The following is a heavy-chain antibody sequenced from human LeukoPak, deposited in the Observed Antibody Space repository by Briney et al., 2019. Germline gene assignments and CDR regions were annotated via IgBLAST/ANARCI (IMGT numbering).Heavy chain of an antibody. CDR2: IYPGDSDT. CDR1: GYSFSGYW. CDR3: ARAQGYYYDSSGYYFDY. V-gene: IGHV5-51*01. D-gene: IGHD3-22*01. Sequence: GASLKISCKGSGYSFSGYWIGWVRQMPGKGLEWMGIIYPGDSDTKYSPSFQGQVTISADKSISTAYLQWSSLKASDTAMYYCARAQGYYYDSSGYYFDYWGQGTLVTVSS. J-gene: IGHJ4*02.